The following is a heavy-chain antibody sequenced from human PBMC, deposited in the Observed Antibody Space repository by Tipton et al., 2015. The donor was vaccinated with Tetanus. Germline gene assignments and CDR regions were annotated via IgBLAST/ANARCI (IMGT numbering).Heavy chain of an antibody. CDR1: GYTFTSYG. CDR3: ASGSSIRHGLDV. Sequence: QSGPEVKKPGASVKVSCKASGYTFTSYGLNWVRKAAGRGFEWMGGLNPKSGSAAYAPRFQGRVTMTTNTSITTAFMEVASLTYEDTAVYYCASGSSIRHGLDVWGHGTSVTVSS. D-gene: IGHD2-2*01. J-gene: IGHJ6*02. V-gene: IGHV1-8*02. CDR2: LNPKSGSA.